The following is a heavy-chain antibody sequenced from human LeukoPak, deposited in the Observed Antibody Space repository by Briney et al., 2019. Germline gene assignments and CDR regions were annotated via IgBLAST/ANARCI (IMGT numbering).Heavy chain of an antibody. CDR3: EKGISTPDY. CDR2: ISGGGGST. Sequence: GGSPRLSCAASGFTFSNYAMSWVRQAPGKGLEWVSGISGGGGSTYYADSVKGRFTISRDNSKNTLDLQMNSLRAGDTAIYYCEKGISTPDYWGQGTLVTVSS. CDR1: GFTFSNYA. D-gene: IGHD2-2*01. J-gene: IGHJ4*02. V-gene: IGHV3-23*01.